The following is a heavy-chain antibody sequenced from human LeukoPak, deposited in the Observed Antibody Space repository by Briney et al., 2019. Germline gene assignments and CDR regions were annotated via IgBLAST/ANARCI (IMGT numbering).Heavy chain of an antibody. CDR2: ISHDGRIQ. Sequence: GGSLRLSCAASGFTFDDYAMHWVRQAPGKGLEWVAVISHDGRIQYYADSVKGRFTISRDNSKNTLYLQMNSLRAEDTAVYYCAKDGYSAYGSVDYWGQGTLVTVS. CDR3: AKDGYSAYGSVDY. J-gene: IGHJ4*02. V-gene: IGHV3-30*18. D-gene: IGHD5-12*01. CDR1: GFTFDDYA.